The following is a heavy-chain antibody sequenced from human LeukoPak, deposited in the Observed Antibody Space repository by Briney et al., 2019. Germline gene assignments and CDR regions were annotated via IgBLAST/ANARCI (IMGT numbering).Heavy chain of an antibody. V-gene: IGHV3-7*03. CDR2: INEDGSVK. Sequence: PGGSLRLSRAASGFTFTSYWMTWVRQAPGKGLEWLTNINEDGSVKHYVDSVRGRFTISRDNSKNILYLQMNSLRVEDTAVYYCTKASAARCIGVFCYPFDHWGQGTLVTVSS. CDR3: TKASAARCIGVFCYPFDH. J-gene: IGHJ4*02. D-gene: IGHD2-15*01. CDR1: GFTFTSYW.